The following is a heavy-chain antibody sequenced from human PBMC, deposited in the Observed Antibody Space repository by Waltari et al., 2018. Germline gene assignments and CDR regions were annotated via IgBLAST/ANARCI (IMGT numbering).Heavy chain of an antibody. J-gene: IGHJ4*02. V-gene: IGHV4-39*02. Sequence: QVQLQESGPGLVKPWETLSLTCTVSGGSISNDNYYWGWIRQPPGRGLEWIGTVFHNGATQYNPSVKSRVTVFVATSQNVFSLRMTSLTAADTAVYYCAREDRYSSGWYGGGFWGQGALVTVS. CDR3: AREDRYSSGWYGGGF. CDR2: VFHNGAT. D-gene: IGHD6-19*01. CDR1: GGSISNDNYY.